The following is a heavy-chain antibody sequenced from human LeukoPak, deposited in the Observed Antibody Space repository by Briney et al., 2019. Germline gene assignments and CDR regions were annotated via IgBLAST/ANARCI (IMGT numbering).Heavy chain of an antibody. CDR3: ARDGRYCGSTSCHLNWFDP. J-gene: IGHJ5*02. V-gene: IGHV1-46*01. CDR1: GYTFTTYY. D-gene: IGHD2-2*01. CDR2: INPSGGST. Sequence: ASVKVSCKASGYTFTTYYMHWVRQAPGQGLEWMGIINPSGGSTSYAQKFQGRVTMTRDTSTSTIYMELSSLRSEDTAVYYCARDGRYCGSTSCHLNWFDPWGQGTLVTVSS.